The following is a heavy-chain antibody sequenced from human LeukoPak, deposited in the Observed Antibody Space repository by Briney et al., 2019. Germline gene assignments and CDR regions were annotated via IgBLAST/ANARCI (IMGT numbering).Heavy chain of an antibody. CDR2: ISGRGDYT. J-gene: IGHJ4*02. D-gene: IGHD4/OR15-4a*01. CDR3: VGFYYSAFFDY. V-gene: IGHV3-11*03. CDR1: GGSISGYY. Sequence: LSLTCTVSGGSISGYYWSWIRQAPGKGLEWLSYISGRGDYTNYADSVKGRFTISRDNAKKSLYLQMNSLRAEDTAVYYCVGFYYSAFFDYWGQGTLVTVSS.